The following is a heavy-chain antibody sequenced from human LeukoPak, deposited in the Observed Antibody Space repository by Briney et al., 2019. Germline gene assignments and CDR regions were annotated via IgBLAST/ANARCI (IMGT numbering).Heavy chain of an antibody. CDR1: GFTFSSYA. V-gene: IGHV3-23*01. CDR2: ISGSGGST. D-gene: IGHD1-26*01. CDR3: ARFYANEWELPH. J-gene: IGHJ4*02. Sequence: GGCLRLSCAASGFTFSSYAMSWVRQAPGKGLEWVSAISGSGGSTYYADSVKGRFTISRDNSKNTLYLQMNSLRAEDTAVYYCARFYANEWELPHWGQGTLVTVSS.